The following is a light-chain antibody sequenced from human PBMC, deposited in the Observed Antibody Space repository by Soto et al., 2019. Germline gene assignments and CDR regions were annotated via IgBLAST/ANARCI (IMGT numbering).Light chain of an antibody. Sequence: EIVLTQSPGTLSLSPGERATLSCRASQTISSSFLAWYQQKPGQAPRLLIYRASRRPPGIPDRFSGSGSWTDFPLTISRLEPEDVAVYYCQKFGSSPLDTFGPGTKVESK. V-gene: IGKV3-20*01. CDR3: QKFGSSPLDT. CDR2: RAS. J-gene: IGKJ3*01. CDR1: QTISSSF.